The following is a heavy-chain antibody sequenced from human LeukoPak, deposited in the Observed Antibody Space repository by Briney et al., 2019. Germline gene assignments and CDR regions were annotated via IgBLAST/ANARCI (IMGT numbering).Heavy chain of an antibody. CDR1: RGSISSHY. V-gene: IGHV4-59*11. CDR3: AKEVVGLRYYMDV. J-gene: IGHJ6*03. D-gene: IGHD1-26*01. Sequence: SETLSLTCTVSRGSISSHYWSWIRQPPGKGPEWIGYIHISGRTNSNPALKSRLTISVDTSKNQLSLKLTSVTVADTAVYYCAKEVVGLRYYMDVWGKGTTVTVSS. CDR2: IHISGRT.